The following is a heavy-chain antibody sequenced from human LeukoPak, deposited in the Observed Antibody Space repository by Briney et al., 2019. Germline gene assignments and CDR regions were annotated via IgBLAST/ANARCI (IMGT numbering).Heavy chain of an antibody. CDR3: AKEGRSLQTY. Sequence: PGGSLRLSCVASGFTVSSKYMNWVRQAPGKGLEWVSVVYSDGTTNYADSVKGRFTISRGNAKNSLYLQMNSLRVEDTAVYYCAKEGRSLQTYWGQGTLVTVSS. CDR2: VYSDGTT. J-gene: IGHJ4*02. V-gene: IGHV3-53*01. D-gene: IGHD5-24*01. CDR1: GFTVSSKY.